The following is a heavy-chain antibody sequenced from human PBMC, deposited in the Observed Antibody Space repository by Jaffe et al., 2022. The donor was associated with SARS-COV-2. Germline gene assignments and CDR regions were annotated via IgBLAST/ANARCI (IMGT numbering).Heavy chain of an antibody. V-gene: IGHV3-7*01. J-gene: IGHJ4*02. D-gene: IGHD6-19*01. Sequence: EVQLVESGGGLVQPGGSLRLSCAASGFTFSTYWMSWVRQAPGKGLEWVANIKEDGSEKYYVDSVEGRFTISRDNAKNSLYLQMKSLRAEDTAVYYCARLSSGDWWLVHYWGQGTLVTVSS. CDR2: IKEDGSEK. CDR1: GFTFSTYW. CDR3: ARLSSGDWWLVHY.